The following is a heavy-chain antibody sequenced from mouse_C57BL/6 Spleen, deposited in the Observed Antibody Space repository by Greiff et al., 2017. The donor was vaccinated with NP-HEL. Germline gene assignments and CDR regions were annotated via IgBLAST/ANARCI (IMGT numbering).Heavy chain of an antibody. D-gene: IGHD2-14*01. CDR3: ARTTYYRDYFDY. Sequence: QVQRQQPGAELVRPGSSVKLSCKASGYTFTSYWMHWVKQRPIQGLEGIGNIDPSDSETHYNQKFKDKATLTVDKSPSTAYMQRSSLTSEDSAVYYCARTTYYRDYFDYWGQGTTLTVSS. CDR2: IDPSDSET. V-gene: IGHV1-52*01. J-gene: IGHJ2*01. CDR1: GYTFTSYW.